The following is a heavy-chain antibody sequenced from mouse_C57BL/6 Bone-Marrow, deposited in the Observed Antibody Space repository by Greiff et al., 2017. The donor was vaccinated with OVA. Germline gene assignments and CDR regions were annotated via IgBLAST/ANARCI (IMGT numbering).Heavy chain of an antibody. D-gene: IGHD2-2*01. Sequence: EVKLQQSGPELVKPGASVKISCKASGYTFTDYYMNWVKQSHGKSLEWIGDINPNNGGTSYNQKFKGKATLTVDKSSSTAYMELRSLTSEDSAVYYCAREGYGYDGYFDYWGHGTTLTVSS. V-gene: IGHV1-26*01. CDR3: AREGYGYDGYFDY. CDR1: GYTFTDYY. CDR2: INPNNGGT. J-gene: IGHJ2*01.